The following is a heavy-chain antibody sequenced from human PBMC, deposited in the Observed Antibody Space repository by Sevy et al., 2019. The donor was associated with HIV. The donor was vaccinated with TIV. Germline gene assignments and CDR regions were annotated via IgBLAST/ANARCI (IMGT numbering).Heavy chain of an antibody. J-gene: IGHJ4*02. CDR1: GGSISSYF. CDR3: ARDSTTRLRVLDY. D-gene: IGHD1-1*01. V-gene: IGHV4-59*01. Sequence: SETLSLTCGVSGGSISSYFWTWVRQSPGKGLEWIGNIYFTGNTDYSPSLKIRVTLSMDTCTSQFSMTLKSVTAADTAIYFCARDSTTRLRVLDYWGQGTLVTVSS. CDR2: IYFTGNT.